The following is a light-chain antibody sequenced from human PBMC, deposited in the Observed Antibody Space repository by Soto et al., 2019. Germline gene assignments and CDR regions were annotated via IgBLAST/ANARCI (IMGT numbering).Light chain of an antibody. CDR2: GAS. V-gene: IGKV3-15*01. CDR1: QSVSSN. CDR3: QQYNNWAPYT. J-gene: IGKJ2*01. Sequence: EILMTQSPATLSVSPGGRVTLSCRASQSVSSNLAWVQQKPGQAPRLLIYGASIRAASVPTRFSGSGSGTEFTLTISSLQSEDFAVYFCQQYNNWAPYTFGQGTKLEIK.